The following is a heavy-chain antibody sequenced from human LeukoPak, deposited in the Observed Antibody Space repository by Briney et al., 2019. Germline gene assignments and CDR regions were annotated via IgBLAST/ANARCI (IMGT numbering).Heavy chain of an antibody. D-gene: IGHD6-13*01. CDR2: IVPILGTA. J-gene: IGHJ4*02. V-gene: IGHV1-69*04. CDR3: ARVPQGSSWLYYFDY. Sequence: SSVTVSCKPSRGTFSNYAISWVRQAPGQGREGVGMIVPILGTANYAKNFKGRVTITADRSTTTAYMELSSLRSEDTAVYYCARVPQGSSWLYYFDYWGQGTLVTVSS. CDR1: RGTFSNYA.